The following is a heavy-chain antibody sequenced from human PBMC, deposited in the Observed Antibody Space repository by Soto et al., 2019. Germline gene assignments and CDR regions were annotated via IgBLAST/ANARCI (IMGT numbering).Heavy chain of an antibody. CDR1: GFTFSSYA. CDR2: ISGSGGST. D-gene: IGHD5-18*01. V-gene: IGHV3-23*01. Sequence: QSVGSLRLSCAASGFTFSSYAMSWVRQAPGKGLEWVSAISGSGGSTYYADSVKGRFTISRDNSKNTLYLQMNSLRAEDTAVYYCAKEKGRIQLWFGSDAYYFDYWGQGTLVTVSS. CDR3: AKEKGRIQLWFGSDAYYFDY. J-gene: IGHJ4*02.